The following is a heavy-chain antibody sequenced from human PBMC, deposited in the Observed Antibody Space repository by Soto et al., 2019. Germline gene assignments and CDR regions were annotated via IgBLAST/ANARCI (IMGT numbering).Heavy chain of an antibody. J-gene: IGHJ6*02. CDR2: ISGGGGDT. CDR3: AKTQQWGLPLSGGMDV. V-gene: IGHV3-23*01. D-gene: IGHD6-19*01. CDR1: GFTFSTYG. Sequence: EVQLLESGGGLVQPRGSLRLSCAASGFTFSTYGMSWVRQAPGKGLEWVSVISGGGGDTYYAGSVKGRFTISRDTSKNTLYLEMNSLRAEDTAVYYCAKTQQWGLPLSGGMDVWGQGTTVTVSS.